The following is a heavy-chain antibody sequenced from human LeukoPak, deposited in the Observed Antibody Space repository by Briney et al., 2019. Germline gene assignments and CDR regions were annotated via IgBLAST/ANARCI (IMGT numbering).Heavy chain of an antibody. CDR1: GGSISSYY. CDR2: IYYSGSA. D-gene: IGHD1-7*01. Sequence: SETLSLTCTVSGGSISSYYWSWIRQPPGKGLEWIGYIYYSGSAYYNPSLKSRVAMSVDTSKNQFSLKLSSVSTADTAVYYCARAPQLELCDYWGQGTLVTVSS. V-gene: IGHV4-59*01. J-gene: IGHJ4*02. CDR3: ARAPQLELCDY.